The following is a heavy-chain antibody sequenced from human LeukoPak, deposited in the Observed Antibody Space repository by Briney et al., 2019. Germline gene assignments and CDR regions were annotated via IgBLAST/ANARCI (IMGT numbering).Heavy chain of an antibody. Sequence: GGSLRLSCAASGFTFSTYWMSWVRQAPGKGLEWVSGISWNSGSIGYADSVKGRFTISRDNAKNSLYLQMNSLRAEDMALYYCAKATYYDFWSGFSPIDYWGQGTLVTVSS. CDR2: ISWNSGSI. J-gene: IGHJ4*02. CDR3: AKATYYDFWSGFSPIDY. D-gene: IGHD3-3*01. CDR1: GFTFSTYW. V-gene: IGHV3-9*03.